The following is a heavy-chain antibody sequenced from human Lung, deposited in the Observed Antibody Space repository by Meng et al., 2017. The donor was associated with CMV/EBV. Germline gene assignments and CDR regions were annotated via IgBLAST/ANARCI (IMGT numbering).Heavy chain of an antibody. D-gene: IGHD1-1*01. Sequence: GESXKISCAASGFTFSRYWMGWVRQVPGKGLEWVANIKHDGGEKYYVDSVKGRFTIARDNSKNTLYLQMNSLRADDTAVYYCVKGGTQYLDYWGQGTLVTVSS. J-gene: IGHJ4*02. CDR1: GFTFSRYW. V-gene: IGHV3-7*01. CDR2: IKHDGGEK. CDR3: VKGGTQYLDY.